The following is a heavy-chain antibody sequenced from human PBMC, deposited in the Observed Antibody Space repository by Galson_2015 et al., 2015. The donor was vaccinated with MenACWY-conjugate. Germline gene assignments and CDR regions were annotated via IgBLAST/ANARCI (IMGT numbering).Heavy chain of an antibody. CDR2: ISPIDSKT. J-gene: IGHJ6*02. CDR3: ARHPPGGRGMDV. D-gene: IGHD1-26*01. CDR1: GYNFITYW. V-gene: IGHV5-51*01. Sequence: QSGAEVKKPGESLTISCKASGYNFITYWIGWVRQVPRKGLEWVGLISPIDSKTRYSPAFEGRVTISADNSITTAYLQWNSLQASDTAMYYCARHPPGGRGMDVWGQGTTVTVSS.